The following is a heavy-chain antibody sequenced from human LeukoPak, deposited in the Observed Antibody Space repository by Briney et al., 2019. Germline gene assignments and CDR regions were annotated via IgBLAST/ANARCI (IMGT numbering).Heavy chain of an antibody. CDR3: ARLVQLWSYYYDSSAPNWFDP. D-gene: IGHD3-22*01. J-gene: IGHJ5*02. V-gene: IGHV3-53*01. CDR1: GFTVSSNY. Sequence: GGSLRLSCAASGFTVSSNYMSWVRQAPGKGLEWVSVIYSGGSTHYADSVKGRFTIDRDNPKNTLYLQMNSLRAEDTAVYYCARLVQLWSYYYDSSAPNWFDPWGQGTLVTVSS. CDR2: IYSGGST.